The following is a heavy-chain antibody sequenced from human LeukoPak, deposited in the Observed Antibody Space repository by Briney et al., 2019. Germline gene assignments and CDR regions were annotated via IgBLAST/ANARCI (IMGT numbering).Heavy chain of an antibody. D-gene: IGHD3-3*01. CDR1: GFTFSSYA. CDR2: IGGSGGST. V-gene: IGHV3-23*01. CDR3: AKVRRYDFWSGYI. Sequence: GGSLRLSCAASGFTFSSYAMSWVRQAPGKGLEWVSAIGGSGGSTYYADSVKGRFTISRDNSKNTLYLQMNSLRAEDTAVYYCAKVRRYDFWSGYIWGQGTLVTVSS. J-gene: IGHJ4*02.